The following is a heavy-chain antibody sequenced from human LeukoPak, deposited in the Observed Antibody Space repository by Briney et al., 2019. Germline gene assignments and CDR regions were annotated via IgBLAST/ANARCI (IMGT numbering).Heavy chain of an antibody. Sequence: PSETLSLTCTVSGGSISSYCWNWIRQSPGRGLEWIGRAYFTKSINYNPSLQSRGTISVDTSKNQFSLKLSSATAADTAMYYCVASYGGYVLDYWGQGSLVIVSS. CDR3: VASYGGYVLDY. CDR1: GGSISSYC. D-gene: IGHD6-25*01. J-gene: IGHJ4*02. V-gene: IGHV4-59*03. CDR2: AYFTKSI.